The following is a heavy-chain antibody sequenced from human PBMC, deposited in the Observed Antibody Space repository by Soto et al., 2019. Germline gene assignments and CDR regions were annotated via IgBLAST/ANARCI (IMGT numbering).Heavy chain of an antibody. CDR1: GDSFSSNSAA. CDR3: ARGRPDTATSGRVNYLDY. D-gene: IGHD5-18*01. CDR2: TYYRSKWYN. V-gene: IGHV6-1*01. Sequence: PSQTLSLTCAISGDSFSSNSAAWNWIRQSPSRGLEWLGRTYYRSKWYNNYAVSVKSRITINPDTSKNQFSLQLNSVTPEDTAVYYCARGRPDTATSGRVNYLDYWGQGTLVTVSS. J-gene: IGHJ4*02.